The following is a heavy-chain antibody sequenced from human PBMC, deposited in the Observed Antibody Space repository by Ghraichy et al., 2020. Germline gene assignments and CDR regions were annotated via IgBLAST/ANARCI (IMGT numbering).Heavy chain of an antibody. CDR2: IKRKSDGGTT. J-gene: IGHJ4*02. CDR3: ITAASGRYGEY. CDR1: GFSFSNVW. Sequence: GGSPRLSCAASGFSFSNVWMSWVRQAPGKGLEWVGRIKRKSDGGTTEYAASVKDRFTISRDDSKITLFLQMNSLKIEDTAVYYCITAASGRYGEYWGQGTLVTVSS. D-gene: IGHD1-26*01. V-gene: IGHV3-15*01.